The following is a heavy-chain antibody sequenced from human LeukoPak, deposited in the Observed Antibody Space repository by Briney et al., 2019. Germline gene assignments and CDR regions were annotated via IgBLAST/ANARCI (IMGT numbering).Heavy chain of an antibody. CDR2: MNPNSGNT. Sequence: GASVKVSCKASGYTFTSYDINWVRQATGQGLEWMGWMNPNSGNTGYAQKFQGRVTMTRNTSISTAYMELSSLRSEDTAVYYCARSYGSGSWWPRYYYYGMDVWGQGTTVTAS. J-gene: IGHJ6*02. D-gene: IGHD3-10*01. CDR1: GYTFTSYD. V-gene: IGHV1-8*01. CDR3: ARSYGSGSWWPRYYYYGMDV.